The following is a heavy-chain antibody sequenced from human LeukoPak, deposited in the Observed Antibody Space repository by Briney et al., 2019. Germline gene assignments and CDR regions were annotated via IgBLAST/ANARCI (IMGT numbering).Heavy chain of an antibody. Sequence: PGRSLRLSCAASGLTFSSYVMHWVRQAPGKGLEWVAVISYDGSNEYYADSVKGRFTISRDNSKSTVYVQMNSLRAEDTAVYYCARAPYYYGSGSSYFDYWGQGTLVTVSS. CDR3: ARAPYYYGSGSSYFDY. J-gene: IGHJ4*02. D-gene: IGHD3-10*01. CDR2: ISYDGSNE. V-gene: IGHV3-30-3*01. CDR1: GLTFSSYV.